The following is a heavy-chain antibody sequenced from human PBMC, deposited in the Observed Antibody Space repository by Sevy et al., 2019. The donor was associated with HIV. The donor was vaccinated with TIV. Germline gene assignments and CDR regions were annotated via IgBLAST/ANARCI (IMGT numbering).Heavy chain of an antibody. D-gene: IGHD6-19*01. Sequence: SETLSLTCAVSGGSLSRGYWWTWVRQPPGKGLEWIGEISHLGTTSYNPSLKSRATISIDRSKNHFSLKLTSVTAADTSVYYCARDREALAGFHLIDPWGQGTLVTVSS. CDR3: ARDREALAGFHLIDP. J-gene: IGHJ5*02. CDR2: ISHLGTT. V-gene: IGHV4-4*02. CDR1: GGSLSRGYW.